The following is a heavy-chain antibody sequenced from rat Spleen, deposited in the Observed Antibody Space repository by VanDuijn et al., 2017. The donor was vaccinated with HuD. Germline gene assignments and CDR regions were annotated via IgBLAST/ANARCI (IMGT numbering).Heavy chain of an antibody. D-gene: IGHD1-9*01. J-gene: IGHJ2*01. CDR1: GFTFSSFA. Sequence: EVQLVESDGGLVQPGRSLKLSCAASGFTFSSFAMAWVRQAPGKGLEWVASITNTGGSTYYPDSVKGRFTISRDNAKSTLYLQMNSLRSEDTATYYCTRDRYYGYNWGYYFDYWGQGVMVTVSS. CDR2: ITNTGGST. V-gene: IGHV5-31*01. CDR3: TRDRYYGYNWGYYFDY.